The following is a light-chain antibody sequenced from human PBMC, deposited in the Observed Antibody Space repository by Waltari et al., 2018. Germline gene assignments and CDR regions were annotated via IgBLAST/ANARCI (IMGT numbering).Light chain of an antibody. J-gene: IGLJ3*02. CDR2: DVT. Sequence: QPALTQPAPVSGSPGQSITISCTATTSDVGSYNLVPWYQQHSGKAPKLMIYDVTKRPSGVSNRFSGSKSGNTASLTISGLQAEDEADYYCCSYAGSSTWVFGGGTKLTVL. CDR3: CSYAGSSTWV. CDR1: TSDVGSYNL. V-gene: IGLV2-23*02.